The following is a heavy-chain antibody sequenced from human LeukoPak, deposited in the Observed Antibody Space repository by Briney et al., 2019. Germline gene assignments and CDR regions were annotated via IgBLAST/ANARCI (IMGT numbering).Heavy chain of an antibody. J-gene: IGHJ4*02. CDR3: ARDRKLNYYGSGAVHDY. Sequence: ASVKVSCKVSGDTFSRFASRYAISWARQAPGQGLEWMGWINPNSGGTNYAQKFQGRVTMTRDTSISTAYMELSRLRSDDTAVYYCARDRKLNYYGSGAVHDYWGQGTLVTVSS. CDR2: INPNSGGT. D-gene: IGHD3-10*01. V-gene: IGHV1-2*02. CDR1: GDTFSRFASRYA.